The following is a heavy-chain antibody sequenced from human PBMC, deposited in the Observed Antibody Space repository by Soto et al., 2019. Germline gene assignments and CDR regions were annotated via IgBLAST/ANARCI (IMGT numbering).Heavy chain of an antibody. V-gene: IGHV1-69*13. CDR3: ARKDNYYYGMDV. CDR2: IIPIFGTA. J-gene: IGHJ6*02. Sequence: SVKVSCKASGGTFSSYAISWVRQAPGQGLEWMGGIIPIFGTANYAQKFQGRVTITADESTSTAYMELSSLRSEDTAVYYCARKDNYYYGMDVWGQGTTVTVSS. CDR1: GGTFSSYA.